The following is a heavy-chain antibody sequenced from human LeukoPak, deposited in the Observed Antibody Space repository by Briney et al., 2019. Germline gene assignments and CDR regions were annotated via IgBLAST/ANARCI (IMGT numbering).Heavy chain of an antibody. CDR2: ISSDGSNK. CDR1: GFTFNNYA. Sequence: PGRSLRLSCVASGFTFNNYAMHWVRQAPGKGLEWVAVISSDGSNKYHADSVKGRFTVSRDNSKNTLYLQMNSLRAEDTTVYYCARGEYSFHYWGQGTLVTVSS. CDR3: ARGEYSFHY. J-gene: IGHJ4*02. V-gene: IGHV3-30-3*01.